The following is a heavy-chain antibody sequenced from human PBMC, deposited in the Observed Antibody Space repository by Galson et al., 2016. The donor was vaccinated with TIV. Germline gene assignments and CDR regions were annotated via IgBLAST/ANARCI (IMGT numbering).Heavy chain of an antibody. CDR3: ARGGPGCSSTSCYGALDP. J-gene: IGHJ5*02. CDR2: IIPIFGSA. CDR1: GGAFSRDA. Sequence: QSGAEVTKPGESLKISCKASGGAFSRDAISWVRQAPGQGLEWMGGIIPIFGSANYAQKFQGSVTITADESTTTAYMELSSLRVEDTAVYYCARGGPGCSSTSCYGALDPWGQGTLVTVSS. V-gene: IGHV1-69*01. D-gene: IGHD2-2*01.